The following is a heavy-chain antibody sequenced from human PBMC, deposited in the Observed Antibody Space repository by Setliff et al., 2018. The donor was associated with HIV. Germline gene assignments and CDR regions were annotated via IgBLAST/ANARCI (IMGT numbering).Heavy chain of an antibody. CDR1: GYTFTNYD. V-gene: IGHV1-8*02. CDR3: ARDSSTDNWSHRQDH. CDR2: MNPNSGNT. J-gene: IGHJ4*02. Sequence: GASVKVSCKASGYTFTNYDINWVRQATGQGLEWMGRMNPNSGNTEYAQQFQGRFTISRDNAKKSLYLQMDSLTGEDTAVYYCARDSSTDNWSHRQDHWGQGTLVTVSS. D-gene: IGHD1-20*01.